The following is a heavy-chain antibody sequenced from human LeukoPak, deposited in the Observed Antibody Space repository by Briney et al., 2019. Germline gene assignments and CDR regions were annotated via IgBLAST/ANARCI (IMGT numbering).Heavy chain of an antibody. Sequence: ASVKLSCKASGGTFTSYAISWVRQAPGQGLEWMGGIIPIFGTANYAQKFQGRVTITANESTSTAYMELSSLRSEDTAVYYCARDRESTPDAFGVVISYYYYGMDVWGQGTTVTVSS. V-gene: IGHV1-69*13. CDR1: GGTFTSYA. CDR2: IIPIFGTA. J-gene: IGHJ6*02. CDR3: ARDRESTPDAFGVVISYYYYGMDV. D-gene: IGHD3-3*01.